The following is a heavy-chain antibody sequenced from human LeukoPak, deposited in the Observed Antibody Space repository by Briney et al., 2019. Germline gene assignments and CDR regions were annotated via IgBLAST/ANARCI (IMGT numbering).Heavy chain of an antibody. CDR1: GGTFSSYA. CDR3: ARDYGSGSYFDY. V-gene: IGHV1-69*06. D-gene: IGHD3-10*01. J-gene: IGHJ4*02. CDR2: IIPIFGTA. Sequence: GASVKVSCKASGGTFSSYAISWVRQAPGQGLEWMGGIIPIFGTATYAQKFQGGVTITADKSTSTAYMELSSLRSEDTAVYYCARDYGSGSYFDYWGQGTLVTVSS.